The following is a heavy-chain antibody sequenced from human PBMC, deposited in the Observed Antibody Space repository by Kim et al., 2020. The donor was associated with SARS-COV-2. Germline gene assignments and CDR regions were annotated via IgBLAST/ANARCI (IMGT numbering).Heavy chain of an antibody. V-gene: IGHV3-33*06. CDR3: AKGKGSGSGWYMGMDV. D-gene: IGHD6-19*01. J-gene: IGHJ6*01. CDR1: GFTFSSYA. CDR2: IWYDGSNK. Sequence: GGSLRLSCAASGFTFSSYAMHWVRQAPGKGLEWVAVIWYDGSNKYYADSVKGRFTISRDNSKNTLYLQMNSLRTEDTAVYYCAKGKGSGSGWYMGMDVWG.